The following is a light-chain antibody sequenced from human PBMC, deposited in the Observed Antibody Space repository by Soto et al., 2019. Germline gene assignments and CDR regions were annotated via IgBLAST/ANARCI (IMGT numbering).Light chain of an antibody. CDR3: QQYHSTPPYT. CDR1: HSVLYSSNNKNY. Sequence: DIVMTQSPDSLAVSLGERATINCTSSHSVLYSSNNKNYLAWYQQKLGQPPKLLIYWASTRESGVPDRFSGSGSGKDFTLTISSLQAEDVAVYFCQQYHSTPPYTFGQGTKVEIK. V-gene: IGKV4-1*01. CDR2: WAS. J-gene: IGKJ2*01.